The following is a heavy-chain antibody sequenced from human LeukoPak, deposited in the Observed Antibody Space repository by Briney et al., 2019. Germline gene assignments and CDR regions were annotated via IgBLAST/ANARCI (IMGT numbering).Heavy chain of an antibody. Sequence: GGSLRLSCAASGFTFSSYWISWVRQAPGKGLEWVANIKQDGSEKYYVDSVKGRFTISRDNAKNSLYLQMNSLRVEDTAVYHCARVGCSGGRCPGYGMDVWGQGTTVTVSS. CDR3: ARVGCSGGRCPGYGMDV. D-gene: IGHD2-15*01. J-gene: IGHJ6*02. CDR1: GFTFSSYW. V-gene: IGHV3-7*02. CDR2: IKQDGSEK.